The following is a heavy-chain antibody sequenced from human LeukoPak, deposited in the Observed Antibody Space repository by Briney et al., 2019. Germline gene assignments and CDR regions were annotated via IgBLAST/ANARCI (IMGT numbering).Heavy chain of an antibody. CDR3: AREGSSSGWYNY. CDR2: INPNSGGT. CDR1: GYTFTGYN. D-gene: IGHD6-19*01. V-gene: IGHV1-2*02. Sequence: ASVKVSCKASGYTFTGYNMHWVRQAPGQRLEWMGWINPNSGGTNYAQKFQGRVTMTRDTSISTAYMELSRLRSDDTAVYYCAREGSSSGWYNYWGQGTLVTVSS. J-gene: IGHJ4*02.